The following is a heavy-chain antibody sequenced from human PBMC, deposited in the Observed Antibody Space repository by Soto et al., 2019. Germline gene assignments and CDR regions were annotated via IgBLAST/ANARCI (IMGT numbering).Heavy chain of an antibody. CDR3: ARYLAAGDY. CDR2: FNPTSGST. D-gene: IGHD3-3*02. CDR1: GYTFINYY. J-gene: IGHJ4*02. V-gene: IGHV1-46*01. Sequence: QVQLVQSGAEVKKPGASVKLSCKASGYTFINYYIHWVRQAPGQGLEWMGIFNPTSGSTNYAQKFQGTVTLTMDTSTRTVYMAMSSLRFDHTDVYYCARYLAAGDYWGQGTLVTVPS.